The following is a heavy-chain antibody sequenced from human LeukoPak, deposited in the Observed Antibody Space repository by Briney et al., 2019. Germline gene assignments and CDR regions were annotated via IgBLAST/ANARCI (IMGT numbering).Heavy chain of an antibody. CDR2: ISAYNGNT. J-gene: IGHJ3*02. CDR1: GYTFTSYG. V-gene: IGHV1-18*01. D-gene: IGHD5-24*01. Sequence: ASVKVSCKASGYTFTSYGISWVRQAPGQGLEWMGWISAYNGNTNYAQKLQGRVTMTTDTSTSTAYMELRSLRSDDTAVYYCARVLQKMASSGAFDIWGQGTMVTVSS. CDR3: ARVLQKMASSGAFDI.